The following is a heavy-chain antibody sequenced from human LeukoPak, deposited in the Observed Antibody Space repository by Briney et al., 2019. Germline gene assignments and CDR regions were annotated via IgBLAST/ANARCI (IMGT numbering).Heavy chain of an antibody. CDR2: IYHSGST. J-gene: IGHJ4*02. CDR3: ARWYSSGWAFDY. Sequence: SETLSLTCAVSGGSISSSNWWSWARQPPGKGLEWIGEIYHSGSTNYNPSLKSRVTISVDKSKNQFSLKLSSVTAADTAVYYCARWYSSGWAFDYWGQGTLVTVSS. CDR1: GGSISSSNW. D-gene: IGHD6-19*01. V-gene: IGHV4-4*02.